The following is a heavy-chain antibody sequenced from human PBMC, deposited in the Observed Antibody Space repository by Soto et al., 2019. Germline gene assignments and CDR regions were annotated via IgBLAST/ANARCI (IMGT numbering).Heavy chain of an antibody. D-gene: IGHD3-22*01. CDR3: ARGDSSGYSGMDV. J-gene: IGHJ6*02. Sequence: QVQLVQSGAEVKKPGASVKVSCKASGYTFTNYAIHWVRQAPGQRLEWMGWINAGNGNTKYSQKFKGRVTITKDTSATTAYMELSSLTSEDTAVYYCARGDSSGYSGMDVWGQGTTVTVSS. CDR1: GYTFTNYA. V-gene: IGHV1-3*01. CDR2: INAGNGNT.